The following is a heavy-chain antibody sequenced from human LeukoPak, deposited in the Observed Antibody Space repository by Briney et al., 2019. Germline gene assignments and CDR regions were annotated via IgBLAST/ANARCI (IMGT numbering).Heavy chain of an antibody. CDR3: ARGVYCSGGSCYEDY. CDR2: INHSGST. V-gene: IGHV4-34*01. J-gene: IGHJ4*02. Sequence: PSETLSLTCAVYGGSFSGYYWSWIRQPPGKGLEWIGEINHSGSTNYNPSLKSRVTISVDTSKNQFSLKLSSVTAADTAVYYCARGVYCSGGSCYEDYWGQGILVTVSS. D-gene: IGHD2-15*01. CDR1: GGSFSGYY.